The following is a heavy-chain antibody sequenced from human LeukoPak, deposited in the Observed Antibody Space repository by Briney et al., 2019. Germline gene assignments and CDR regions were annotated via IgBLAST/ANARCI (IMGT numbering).Heavy chain of an antibody. V-gene: IGHV4-34*01. D-gene: IGHD3-10*01. Sequence: SETLSLTCAVHGGSFSGYYWSWIRQPLGKGLEWMGEINHSGSTNYNPSLKSRVTISVDTSKNQFSLKLSSVTAADTAVYYWARATLHDYYGSGSYYNNWFDPWGQGTLVTVSS. CDR1: GGSFSGYY. CDR3: ARATLHDYYGSGSYYNNWFDP. CDR2: INHSGST. J-gene: IGHJ5*02.